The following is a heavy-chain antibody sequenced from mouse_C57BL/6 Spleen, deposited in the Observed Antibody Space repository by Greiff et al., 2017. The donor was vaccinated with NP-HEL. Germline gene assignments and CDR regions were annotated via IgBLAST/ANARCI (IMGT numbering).Heavy chain of an antibody. V-gene: IGHV1-50*01. D-gene: IGHD1-1*01. CDR3: ARGYYGSSYGYFDV. CDR2: IDPSDSYT. CDR1: GYTFTSYW. J-gene: IGHJ1*03. Sequence: QVQLKQPGAELVKPGASVKLSCKASGYTFTSYWMQWVKQRPGQGLEWIGEIDPSDSYTNYNQKFKGKATLTVDTSSSTAYMQLSSLTSEDSAVYDCARGYYGSSYGYFDVWGTGSTVTVSS.